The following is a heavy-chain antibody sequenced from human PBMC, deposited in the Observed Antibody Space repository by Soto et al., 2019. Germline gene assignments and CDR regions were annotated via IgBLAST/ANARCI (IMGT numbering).Heavy chain of an antibody. CDR2: INNSGRT. CDR3: AGARGGNRREGYIFWFDL. D-gene: IGHD3-3*02. CDR1: GGSFSGYY. V-gene: IGHV4-34*01. J-gene: IGHJ5*01. Sequence: SETLSLTCAVYGGSFSGYYWSWIRQPPGKGLEWIGKINNSGRTNYNPTLKSRVTISVDTSKNQFSLKLSSVTAADTAVYYCAGARGGNRREGYIFWFDLWGQGILVTVSS.